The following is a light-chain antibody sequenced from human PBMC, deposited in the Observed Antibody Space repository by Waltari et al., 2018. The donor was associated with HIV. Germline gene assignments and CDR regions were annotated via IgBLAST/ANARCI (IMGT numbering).Light chain of an antibody. V-gene: IGLV3-19*01. CDR1: SLRSYY. CDR2: GKN. Sequence: SSELTQDPAVSVVLGQTVRITCQGDSLRSYYASWYQQKPGQAPVVVIYGKNNRPSGIPDRFSGSSSGNTTSLTITGAQAEDEADYYCNSRDSSGNHLVFGGGTKLTVL. J-gene: IGLJ2*01. CDR3: NSRDSSGNHLV.